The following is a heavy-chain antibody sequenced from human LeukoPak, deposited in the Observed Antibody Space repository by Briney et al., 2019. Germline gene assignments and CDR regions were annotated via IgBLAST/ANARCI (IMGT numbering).Heavy chain of an antibody. J-gene: IGHJ4*02. CDR1: GGSISSYY. CDR2: IYYSGST. Sequence: KSSETLSLICTASGGSISSYYWSWIRQPPGKVLEWVGYIYYSGSTNYNPSLKSRVTISVDTSKNQFSLKLSSVTAADTAVYYCVRVVALGAAGYYFDYWGQGSLVTVSS. V-gene: IGHV4-59*01. CDR3: VRVVALGAAGYYFDY. D-gene: IGHD6-13*01.